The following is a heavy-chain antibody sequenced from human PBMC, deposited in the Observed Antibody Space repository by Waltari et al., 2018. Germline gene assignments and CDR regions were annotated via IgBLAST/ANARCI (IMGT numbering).Heavy chain of an antibody. CDR3: ARVSMVQGNAFDI. CDR2: IYYSGST. D-gene: IGHD3-10*01. CDR1: GVSISSSSNY. V-gene: IGHV4-39*07. J-gene: IGHJ3*02. Sequence: QLQLQESGPGLVKPSETLSLTCTFSGVSISSSSNYWGWIRQPPGKGLEWIGSIYYSGSTDYNPSLKSRVTISVDTSKNQFSLKLSSVTAADTAVYYCARVSMVQGNAFDIWGQGTMVTVSS.